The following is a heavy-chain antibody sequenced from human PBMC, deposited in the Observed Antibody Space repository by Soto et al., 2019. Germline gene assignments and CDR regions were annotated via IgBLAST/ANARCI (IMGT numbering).Heavy chain of an antibody. V-gene: IGHV1-2*04. Sequence: QVQLVQSGAEVKKPGASVTVSCRASGDTFTGYYMHWVRQAPGQGLEWMGWINPNSGVTKYAQKLQGWVTMTRDTSIRTVYMQLSRLRSDDTAVYYCARESGGATAPVDYYYFYMDVWGTGTTVTVSS. J-gene: IGHJ6*03. CDR1: GDTFTGYY. CDR3: ARESGGATAPVDYYYFYMDV. D-gene: IGHD5-12*01. CDR2: INPNSGVT.